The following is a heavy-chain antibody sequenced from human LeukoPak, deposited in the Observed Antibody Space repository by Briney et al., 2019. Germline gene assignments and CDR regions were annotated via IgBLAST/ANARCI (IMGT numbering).Heavy chain of an antibody. CDR2: IWFDGSST. Sequence: GGSLRLSCAASGFTFSRFGMHWVRQAPGKGLEWEAVIWFDGSSTYYADSVKGRFTISRDNSKNMLYLQMNSLRVEDTDVYFCARDSAPYCGGDCYFDYWGHGTLVTVSS. J-gene: IGHJ4*01. CDR1: GFTFSRFG. D-gene: IGHD2-21*02. CDR3: ARDSAPYCGGDCYFDY. V-gene: IGHV3-33*01.